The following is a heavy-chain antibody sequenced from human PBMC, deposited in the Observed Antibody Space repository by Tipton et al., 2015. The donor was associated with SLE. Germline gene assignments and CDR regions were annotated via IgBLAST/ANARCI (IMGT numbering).Heavy chain of an antibody. J-gene: IGHJ6*02. Sequence: TLSLTCNVSGAFITGHFWNWIRQSPGRGLEWVANIKEDGSEKHYVDSVRGRFTISRDNAKNSLFLQMNSLRDEDTAVYYCARVEPRAVGVYGMDVWGQGTTVTVSS. CDR2: IKEDGSEK. D-gene: IGHD1-26*01. CDR1: GAFITGHF. V-gene: IGHV3-7*01. CDR3: ARVEPRAVGVYGMDV.